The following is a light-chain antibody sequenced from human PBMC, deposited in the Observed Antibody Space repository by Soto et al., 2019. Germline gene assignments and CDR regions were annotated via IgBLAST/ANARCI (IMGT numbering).Light chain of an antibody. CDR3: QSYDTTLSGVL. V-gene: IGLV1-40*01. J-gene: IGLJ3*02. Sequence: QAVVTQPPSVSGAPGQRVTLSCTGSSSNIGAGYEVHWYQQLRGSAPKVVIYGNNNRPSGVPDRFSGSKSGTSASLAITGLQAEDEAVYYCQSYDTTLSGVLFGGGTKLTVL. CDR1: SSNIGAGYE. CDR2: GNN.